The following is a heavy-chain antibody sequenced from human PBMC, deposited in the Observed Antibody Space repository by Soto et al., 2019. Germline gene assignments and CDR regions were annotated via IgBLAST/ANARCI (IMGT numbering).Heavy chain of an antibody. V-gene: IGHV3-23*01. CDR3: AREYCSGGSCYGYGMDV. J-gene: IGHJ6*02. CDR1: GITFGSRA. D-gene: IGHD2-15*01. Sequence: EVQLLESGGDLIQPGGSLRLSCVASGITFGSRAMSWVRQAPGEGLEWVSTITDTGGDAKYADSVKGRFTISRDNSKNTLYLQMNSLRAEDTAVYYCAREYCSGGSCYGYGMDVWGQGTTVTVSS. CDR2: ITDTGGDA.